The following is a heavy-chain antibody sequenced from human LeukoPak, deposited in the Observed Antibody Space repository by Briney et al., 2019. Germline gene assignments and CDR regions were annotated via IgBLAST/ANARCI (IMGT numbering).Heavy chain of an antibody. D-gene: IGHD3-3*01. V-gene: IGHV4-59*12. CDR3: ARDFRGGYDFWSGYYTPYYFDY. CDR1: GGSISSYY. Sequence: TSETLSLTCTVSGGSISSYYWSWIRQPPGKGLEWIGYIYDSGSTNYNPSLKSRVTMSVDTSKNHFSLKLSSVTAADTAVYYCARDFRGGYDFWSGYYTPYYFDYWGQGTLVTVSP. J-gene: IGHJ4*02. CDR2: IYDSGST.